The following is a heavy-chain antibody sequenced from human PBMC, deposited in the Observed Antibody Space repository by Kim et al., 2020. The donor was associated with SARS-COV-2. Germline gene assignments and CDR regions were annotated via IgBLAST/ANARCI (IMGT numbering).Heavy chain of an antibody. CDR2: TYYRSWWYY. Sequence: SQTLSLTCAISGDTVSSNSAAWTWIRQSPSRGLEWLGRTYYRSWWYYEYAPTVKGRITISPDTTKNQFSLHLNSVTPEDTAIYYCVSYHFDYWGQGTLVT. CDR1: GDTVSSNSAA. CDR3: VSYHFDY. V-gene: IGHV6-1*01. J-gene: IGHJ4*02.